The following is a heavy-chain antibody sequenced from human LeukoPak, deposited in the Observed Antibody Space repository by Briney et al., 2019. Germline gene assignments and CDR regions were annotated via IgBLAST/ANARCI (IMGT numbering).Heavy chain of an antibody. D-gene: IGHD2-8*01. J-gene: IGHJ4*02. CDR2: INHSGST. Sequence: PSETLSLTCAVYGGSFSGYYRSWIRQPPGKGLEWIGEINHSGSTNYNPSLKSRVTISVDTSKNQFSLKLSSVTAADTAVYYCARNRPRRCYYFDYWGQGTLVTVSS. CDR1: GGSFSGYY. CDR3: ARNRPRRCYYFDY. V-gene: IGHV4-34*01.